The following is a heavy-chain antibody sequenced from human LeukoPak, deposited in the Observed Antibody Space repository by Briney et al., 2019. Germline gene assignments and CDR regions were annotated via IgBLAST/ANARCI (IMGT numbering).Heavy chain of an antibody. J-gene: IGHJ4*02. D-gene: IGHD3-3*01. CDR1: GFTFSNYA. V-gene: IGHV3-7*01. CDR2: IREDGSVK. CDR3: ARAMSA. Sequence: PGGSLRLSCAASGFTFSNYAMSWVRQAPGKGLEWVANIREDGSVKYYVDSVKGRFSISRDNAKKSVYLEMNSLTVEDTAVYFCARAMSAWGQGTRVTVSS.